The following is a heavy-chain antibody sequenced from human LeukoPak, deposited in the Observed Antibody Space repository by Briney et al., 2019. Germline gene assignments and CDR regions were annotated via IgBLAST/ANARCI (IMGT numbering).Heavy chain of an antibody. V-gene: IGHV3-11*01. CDR1: GFTFSDYY. Sequence: PGGSLRLSCAASGFTFSDYYMSWIRQAPGKGLEWVSYISSSGSTIYYADSVKGRFTISRDNAKNSLYLQMNSLRTEDTAIYYCTIDKGPPNHYDSRGPSDHWGQGTVVTVSS. CDR2: ISSSGSTI. J-gene: IGHJ5*02. CDR3: TIDKGPPNHYDSRGPSDH. D-gene: IGHD3-22*01.